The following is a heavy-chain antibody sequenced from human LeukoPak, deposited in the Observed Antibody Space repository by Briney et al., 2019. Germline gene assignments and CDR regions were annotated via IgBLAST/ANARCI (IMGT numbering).Heavy chain of an antibody. Sequence: ASVKVSCKASGYTFTGYYMHWVRQAPGQGLEWMGWINPNSGGTNYAQKFQGRVTMTRDTSISTAYMELSRLRSDDTAMYYCARALYDFWSGYYKDFGYWGQGTLVTVSS. CDR3: ARALYDFWSGYYKDFGY. V-gene: IGHV1-2*02. J-gene: IGHJ4*02. CDR1: GYTFTGYY. CDR2: INPNSGGT. D-gene: IGHD3-3*01.